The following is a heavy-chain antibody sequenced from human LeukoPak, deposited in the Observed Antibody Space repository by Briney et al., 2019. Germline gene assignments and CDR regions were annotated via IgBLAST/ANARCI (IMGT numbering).Heavy chain of an antibody. Sequence: SVTVSCKASGGTFSSYAISWVRQAPGQGLEWMGRIIPILGIANYAQKFQGRVTITADKSTSTAYMELSSLRSEDTAVYYCARGYCSDGSCYPADYWGQGTLVTVSS. CDR2: IIPILGIA. J-gene: IGHJ4*02. CDR3: ARGYCSDGSCYPADY. CDR1: GGTFSSYA. D-gene: IGHD2-15*01. V-gene: IGHV1-69*04.